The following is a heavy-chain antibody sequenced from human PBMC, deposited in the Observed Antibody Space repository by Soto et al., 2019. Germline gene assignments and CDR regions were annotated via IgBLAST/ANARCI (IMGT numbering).Heavy chain of an antibody. V-gene: IGHV3-53*01. Sequence: VQLVQSGGGLIQPGGSLRLSCAASEFIVSSNQMNWVRQAPGKGLEWVSAFYGDGSSHHADSVKGRFTISRDNSKNTLYLQMNSLRVEDTAVYYCEGWEESRALDVWGQGTTVTVSS. D-gene: IGHD1-26*01. CDR2: FYGDGSS. J-gene: IGHJ6*02. CDR3: EGWEESRALDV. CDR1: EFIVSSNQ.